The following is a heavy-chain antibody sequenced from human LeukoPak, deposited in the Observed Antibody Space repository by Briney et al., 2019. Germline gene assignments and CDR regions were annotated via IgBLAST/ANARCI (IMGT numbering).Heavy chain of an antibody. CDR3: ARHRYNDY. CDR1: GYSFSSGYY. Sequence: SETLSLTCAVSGYSFSSGYYWGWIRQPPGKGLEWIGSIYHSGSTYYNPSLKSRVTISVDTSKNQFSLKLSSVTAADTAVYYCARHRYNDYWGQGTLVTVSS. J-gene: IGHJ4*02. V-gene: IGHV4-38-2*01. CDR2: IYHSGST. D-gene: IGHD5-24*01.